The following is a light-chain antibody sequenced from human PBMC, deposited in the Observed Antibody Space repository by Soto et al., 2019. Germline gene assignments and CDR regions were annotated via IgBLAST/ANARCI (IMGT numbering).Light chain of an antibody. CDR3: QQYNNWPQT. V-gene: IGKV3-20*01. Sequence: VVLPQSPGTLSLPPGERAPPSCTPSQSVSSSYLAWYQQKPGQAPRLLIYGASSRATGIPARFSGSGSGTEFTLTISSLQSEDFAEYHCQQYNNWPQTFGQGTKVDI. CDR2: GAS. J-gene: IGKJ1*01. CDR1: QSVSSSY.